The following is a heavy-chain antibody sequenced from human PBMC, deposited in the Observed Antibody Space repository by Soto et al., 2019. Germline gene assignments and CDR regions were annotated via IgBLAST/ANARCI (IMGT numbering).Heavy chain of an antibody. Sequence: QLQLRESGPGLVKPSETLSLTCSVSGGSVSISTYYWAWVRQTPGKGLEWLGCILHSGSTYYNPSLKSRLTLSVDTSEDQFSLNLSSVTATDTGVYYCATLPAAMYFYGSDVWGPGTTVTVSS. CDR3: ATLPAAMYFYGSDV. J-gene: IGHJ6*02. CDR1: GGSVSISTYY. D-gene: IGHD2-2*01. V-gene: IGHV4-39*01. CDR2: ILHSGST.